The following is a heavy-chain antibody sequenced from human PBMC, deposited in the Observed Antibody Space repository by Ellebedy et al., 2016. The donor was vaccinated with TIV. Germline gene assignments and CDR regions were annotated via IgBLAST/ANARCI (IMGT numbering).Heavy chain of an antibody. CDR2: ISYDGSNK. CDR3: ARDGSGSLGMDV. V-gene: IGHV3-30-3*01. Sequence: GESLKISCAASGFTFSSYAMHWVRQAPGKGLEWVAVISYDGSNKYYADSVKGRFTISRDNSKNTLYLQMNSLRAEDTAVYYCARDGSGSLGMDVWGQGTTVTVSS. D-gene: IGHD2-15*01. CDR1: GFTFSSYA. J-gene: IGHJ6*02.